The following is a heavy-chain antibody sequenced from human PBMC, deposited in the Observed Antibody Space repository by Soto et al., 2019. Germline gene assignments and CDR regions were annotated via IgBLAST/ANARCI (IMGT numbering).Heavy chain of an antibody. Sequence: DVQLLESGGGLVQPGGSLRLSCAASGFTYSTYAMSWVRQAPGKGLEWVSGISASGGSTYYADSVKGRFTISRDNSRDTLYLQMNSLRAEDTAVYYCAKVPKGSWGGYYFDYWGQGTLVTVSS. V-gene: IGHV3-23*01. CDR2: ISASGGST. D-gene: IGHD3-10*01. CDR3: AKVPKGSWGGYYFDY. CDR1: GFTYSTYA. J-gene: IGHJ4*02.